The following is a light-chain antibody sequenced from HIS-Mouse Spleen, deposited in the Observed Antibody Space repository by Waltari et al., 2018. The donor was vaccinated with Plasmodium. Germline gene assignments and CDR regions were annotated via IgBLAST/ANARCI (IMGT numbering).Light chain of an antibody. CDR2: QDS. CDR1: KLGYKY. V-gene: IGLV3-1*01. J-gene: IGLJ2*01. Sequence: SYELTQPPSVSVSPGPTARLPCPGDKLGYKYACWYQQKPGQSPVLVIYQDSKRPSGIPERFSGSNSGNTATLTISGTQAMDEADYYCQAWDSSTVVFGGGTKLTVL. CDR3: QAWDSSTVV.